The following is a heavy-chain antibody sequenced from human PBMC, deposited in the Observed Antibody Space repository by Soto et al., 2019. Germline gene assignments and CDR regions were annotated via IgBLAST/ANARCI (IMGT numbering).Heavy chain of an antibody. J-gene: IGHJ6*02. CDR2: IDPSGGST. D-gene: IGHD1-26*01. Sequence: ASVKVSCKASGYTFTSYYMHWVRQAPGQGLEWMGIIDPSGGSTSYAQKFQGRVTMTRDASTSTVYMEPSSLRSEDTAVYYCARDNRYRADYYYGMDVWGQGTTVTVSS. CDR3: ARDNRYRADYYYGMDV. CDR1: GYTFTSYY. V-gene: IGHV1-46*01.